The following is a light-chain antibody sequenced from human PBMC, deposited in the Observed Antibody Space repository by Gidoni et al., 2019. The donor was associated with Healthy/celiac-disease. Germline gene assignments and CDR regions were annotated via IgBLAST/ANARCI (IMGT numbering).Light chain of an antibody. CDR3: QQRSNWPRPLT. J-gene: IGKJ4*01. CDR2: DAS. V-gene: IGKV3-11*01. Sequence: EIVLTQSPATLSLSPGERATLSCRASQSVSSYLAWYQQKPGQAPRLLIYDASNSATGIPARFSGSGSGTDFTLTISSLEPEDFAVYYCQQRSNWPRPLTFGGGTKVEIK. CDR1: QSVSSY.